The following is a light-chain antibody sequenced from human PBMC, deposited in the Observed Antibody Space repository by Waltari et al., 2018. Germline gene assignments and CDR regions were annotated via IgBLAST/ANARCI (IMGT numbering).Light chain of an antibody. CDR3: AAWDDSLNGRWV. CDR2: RRD. Sequence: QSVLTQPPSVSGTPGQRVTISCSGSASNIGNNLVNWCQQFPGKAPKLLIYRRDQRPSGAPDRFSGSKSGTSASLAISGLQSEDEADYYCAAWDDSLNGRWVFGGGTKVTVL. V-gene: IGLV1-44*01. CDR1: ASNIGNNL. J-gene: IGLJ3*02.